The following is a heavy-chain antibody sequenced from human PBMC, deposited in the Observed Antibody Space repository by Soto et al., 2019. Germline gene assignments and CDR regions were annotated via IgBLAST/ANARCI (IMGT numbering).Heavy chain of an antibody. CDR1: GGSISSGDYY. CDR2: ILYSGTT. V-gene: IGHV4-30-4*01. J-gene: IGHJ4*02. Sequence: QVQLQESGPGLVKPSQTLSLTCTVSGGSISSGDYYWSWIRQPPGKGLEWIGCILYSGTTNYNPSLESRLTISVDTSKNQFSLKLTSVTAADTAVYYCARNGALDYWGRGTLVTVSS. D-gene: IGHD2-8*01. CDR3: ARNGALDY.